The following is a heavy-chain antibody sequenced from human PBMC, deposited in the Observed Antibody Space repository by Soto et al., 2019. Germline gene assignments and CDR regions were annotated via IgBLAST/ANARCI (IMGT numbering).Heavy chain of an antibody. CDR2: IYYSGST. Sequence: PSETLSLTCTVSGGSISSGDYYWGWIRQPPGKGLEWIGYIYYSGSTYYNPSLKSRVTISVDTSKNQFSLKLSAVTAADTAVYYCARVFGVGDSSGYYSYWYFDLWGRGTLVTVSS. CDR3: ARVFGVGDSSGYYSYWYFDL. D-gene: IGHD3-22*01. J-gene: IGHJ2*01. V-gene: IGHV4-30-4*01. CDR1: GGSISSGDYY.